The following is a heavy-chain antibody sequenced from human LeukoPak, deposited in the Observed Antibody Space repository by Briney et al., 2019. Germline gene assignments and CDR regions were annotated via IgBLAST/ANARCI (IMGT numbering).Heavy chain of an antibody. D-gene: IGHD5-18*01. CDR3: ARLRGYSYGLDY. J-gene: IGHJ4*02. CDR2: ISSSRSFT. V-gene: IGHV3-11*03. Sequence: KSGGSLRLSCAASGFSFSDHYMSWIRQAPGKGLEWVSYISSSRSFTNYADSVKGRFTISRDTAKNSLYLQMNSLRAEDTAVYYCARLRGYSYGLDYWGQGTLVTVSS. CDR1: GFSFSDHY.